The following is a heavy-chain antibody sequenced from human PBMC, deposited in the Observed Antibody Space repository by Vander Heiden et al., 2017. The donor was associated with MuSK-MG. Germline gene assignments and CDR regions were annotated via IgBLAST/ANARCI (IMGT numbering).Heavy chain of an antibody. CDR3: TTDRGQYFDILTAEAS. J-gene: IGHJ5*02. CDR2: MKSNTDGGTT. V-gene: IGHV3-15*01. D-gene: IGHD3-9*01. CDR1: GCTFRNAW. Sequence: EVQLVESGGGVVKPGGSLGLSCVVAGCTFRNAWMSWVRQAPGKGLEWVGRMKSNTDGGTTDYAAPVKGRFTISRDDSKNTLYLQMDSLQTEDTAVYYCTTDRGQYFDILTAEASWGQGTLVTVSS.